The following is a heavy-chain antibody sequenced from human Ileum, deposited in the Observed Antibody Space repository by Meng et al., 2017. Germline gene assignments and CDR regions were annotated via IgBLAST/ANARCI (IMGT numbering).Heavy chain of an antibody. D-gene: IGHD1-26*01. J-gene: IGHJ4*02. V-gene: IGHV4-61*08. Sequence: QVQLQESGPGLVRPSATLSLSCTVSGGSVSRAGYQWGWIRQPPGKGLEWIGYASTNYNPSLKSRVTISLDTSRNQFSLSLSSVTAADTAVYYCARDHMGSLDYWGQGILVTVPS. CDR3: ARDHMGSLDY. CDR2: AST. CDR1: GGSVSRAGYQ.